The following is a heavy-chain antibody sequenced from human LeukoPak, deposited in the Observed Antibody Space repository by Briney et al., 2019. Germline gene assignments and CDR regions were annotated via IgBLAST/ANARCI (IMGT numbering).Heavy chain of an antibody. CDR3: ARGGSDSSGALDY. CDR2: IYSGGST. J-gene: IGHJ4*02. CDR1: GFTFSSYA. V-gene: IGHV3-66*01. Sequence: GGSPRLSCAASGFTFSSYAMNWVRQAPGKGLEWVSVIYSGGSTYYADSVKGRFTISRDNSKNTLYLQMNSLRAEDTAVYYCARGGSDSSGALDYWGQGTLVTVSS. D-gene: IGHD3-22*01.